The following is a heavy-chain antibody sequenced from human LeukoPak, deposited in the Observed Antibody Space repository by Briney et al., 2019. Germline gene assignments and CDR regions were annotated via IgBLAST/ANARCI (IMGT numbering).Heavy chain of an antibody. CDR1: GFTFDDYA. J-gene: IGHJ4*02. CDR3: ARDLGAARPNFFDY. CDR2: ISWNSGSI. D-gene: IGHD6-6*01. Sequence: GRSLRLSCAASGFTFDDYAMHWVRQAPGKGLEWVSGISWNSGSIGYADSVKGRFTISRDNSKNTLYLQMNSLRAEDTAVYYCARDLGAARPNFFDYWGQGTLVTVSS. V-gene: IGHV3-9*01.